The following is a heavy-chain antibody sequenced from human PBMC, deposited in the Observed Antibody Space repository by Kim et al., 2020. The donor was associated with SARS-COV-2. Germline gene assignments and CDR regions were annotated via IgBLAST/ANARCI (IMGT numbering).Heavy chain of an antibody. D-gene: IGHD3-10*01. V-gene: IGHV3-48*03. J-gene: IGHJ4*02. Sequence: LSLTCAASGFTFSSYEMNWVRQAPGKGLEWVSYISSSGSTIYYADSVKGRFTISRDNAKNSLYLQMNSLRAEDTAVYYCASEQNYYGSGSYHDYWGQGTLVTVSS. CDR2: ISSSGSTI. CDR1: GFTFSSYE. CDR3: ASEQNYYGSGSYHDY.